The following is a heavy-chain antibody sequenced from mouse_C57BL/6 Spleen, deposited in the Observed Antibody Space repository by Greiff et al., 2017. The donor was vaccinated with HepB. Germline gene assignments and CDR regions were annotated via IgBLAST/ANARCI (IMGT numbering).Heavy chain of an antibody. V-gene: IGHV1-47*01. D-gene: IGHD1-1*01. CDR2: FHPYNDDT. CDR1: GYTFTTYP. CDR3: ARSYGSSYGWYFDV. Sequence: VQGVESGAELVKPGASVKMSCKASGYTFTTYPIEWMKQNHGKSLEWIGNFHPYNDDTKYNEKFKGKATLTVEKSSSTVYLELSRLTSDDSAVYYCARSYGSSYGWYFDVWGTGTTVTVSS. J-gene: IGHJ1*03.